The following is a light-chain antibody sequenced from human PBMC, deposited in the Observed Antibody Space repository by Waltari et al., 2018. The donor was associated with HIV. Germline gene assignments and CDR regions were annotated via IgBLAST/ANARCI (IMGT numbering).Light chain of an antibody. CDR1: QSVTSTY. CDR3: QQYGSLQWT. J-gene: IGKJ1*01. CDR2: GAS. Sequence: EIVLTQSPGTLYLSPGERATLSCRASQSVTSTYFAWYQQKPGQAPRLLIYGASSRATGIPDRFSGTGSGTDFTLTISRLEPEDFALYYCQQYGSLQWTLGQGTKVEIK. V-gene: IGKV3-20*01.